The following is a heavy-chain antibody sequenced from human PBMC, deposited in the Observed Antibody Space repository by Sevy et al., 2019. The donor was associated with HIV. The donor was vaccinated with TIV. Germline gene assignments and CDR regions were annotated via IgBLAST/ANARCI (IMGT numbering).Heavy chain of an antibody. Sequence: ASVKVSCKASGGTFSSYAISWVRQAPGQGLEWMGGIIPIFGTANYAQKFQGRVTITADESTSTAYMELSSLRSEDTAVYYCASGGGAASPRYYYYGMDVWGQGTTVTVSS. D-gene: IGHD6-13*01. J-gene: IGHJ6*02. CDR1: GGTFSSYA. CDR2: IIPIFGTA. CDR3: ASGGGAASPRYYYYGMDV. V-gene: IGHV1-69*13.